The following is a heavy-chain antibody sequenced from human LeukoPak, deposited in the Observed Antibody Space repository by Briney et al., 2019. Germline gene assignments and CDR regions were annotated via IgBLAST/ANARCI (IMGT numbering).Heavy chain of an antibody. Sequence: GGSLRLSCAASGFTVSSNYMSWVRQAPGKGLEWVSVIYSGGSTYYADSVKGRFTISRDNSKNTLYLQMNSLRAEDTAVYYCARVPPDIVVVVAATDWGQGTLVTVSS. CDR3: ARVPPDIVVVVAATD. CDR2: IYSGGST. D-gene: IGHD2-15*01. J-gene: IGHJ4*02. V-gene: IGHV3-53*01. CDR1: GFTVSSNY.